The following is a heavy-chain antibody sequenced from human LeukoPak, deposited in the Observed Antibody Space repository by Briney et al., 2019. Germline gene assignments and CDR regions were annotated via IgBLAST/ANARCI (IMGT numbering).Heavy chain of an antibody. CDR2: ISSSSSTI. CDR3: ARGRLRLGELSNY. V-gene: IGHV3-48*01. J-gene: IGHJ4*02. Sequence: GGSLRLSCAASGFTFSSYSMNLVRQAPGKGLEWVSYISSSSSTIYYADSVKGRFTISRDNAKNSLYLQMNSLRAEDTAVYYCARGRLRLGELSNYWGQGTLVTVSS. CDR1: GFTFSSYS. D-gene: IGHD3-16*02.